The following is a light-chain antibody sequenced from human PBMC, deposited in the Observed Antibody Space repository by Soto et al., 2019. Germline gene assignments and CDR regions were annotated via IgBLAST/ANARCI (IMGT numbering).Light chain of an antibody. J-gene: IGLJ1*01. CDR1: SSKIGSNT. CDR3: AAWDDSLNGYV. CDR2: SNN. V-gene: IGLV1-44*01. Sequence: QSVLTQPPSVSGTPGQRVTISCSGSSSKIGSNTVNWYQQLPGTAPKLLIYSNNQRPSGVPDLFSGSKSGTSASLAISGLQSEDEADYYCAAWDDSLNGYVFGTGTKVTVL.